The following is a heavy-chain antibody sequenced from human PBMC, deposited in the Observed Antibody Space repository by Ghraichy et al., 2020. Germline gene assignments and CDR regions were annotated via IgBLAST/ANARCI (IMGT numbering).Heavy chain of an antibody. CDR2: INHSGST. D-gene: IGHD5-18*01. V-gene: IGHV4-34*01. Sequence: ESLNISCAVYGGSFSGYYWSWIRQPPGKGLEWIGEINHSGSTNYNPSLKSRVTISVDMSKNQFSLKLSSVTAADTAVYYCAREGDTAMVRAPNFDYWGQGTLVTVSS. J-gene: IGHJ4*02. CDR3: AREGDTAMVRAPNFDY. CDR1: GGSFSGYY.